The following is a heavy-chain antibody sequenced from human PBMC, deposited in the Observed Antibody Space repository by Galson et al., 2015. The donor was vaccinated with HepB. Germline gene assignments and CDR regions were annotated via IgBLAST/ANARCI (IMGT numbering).Heavy chain of an antibody. V-gene: IGHV5-51*01. Sequence: QSGAEVKKSGESLKISCKASGYTFTTYWIGWVRQMPGKGLEWMGIIWPDDSDTRYSPSFQGQVTISADKSISTAYMQWSRLKASDTAMYYCGRLTRNGGSTYWIDPWGQGTLVTVSS. CDR1: GYTFTTYW. CDR3: GRLTRNGGSTYWIDP. CDR2: IWPDDSDT. J-gene: IGHJ5*02. D-gene: IGHD4-23*01.